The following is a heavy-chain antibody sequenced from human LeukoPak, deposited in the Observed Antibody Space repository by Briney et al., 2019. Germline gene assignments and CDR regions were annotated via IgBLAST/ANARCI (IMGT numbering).Heavy chain of an antibody. V-gene: IGHV3-21*01. CDR2: ISSSSSYI. CDR3: ARDRKGATIFGYYYYMDA. Sequence: GGSLRLSCAASGFTFSSYSMNWVRQAPGKGLEWVSSISSSSSYIYYADSVKGRFTISRDNAKNSLYLQMNSLRAEDTAVYYCARDRKGATIFGYYYYMDAWGKGTTVTVSS. J-gene: IGHJ6*03. CDR1: GFTFSSYS. D-gene: IGHD1-26*01.